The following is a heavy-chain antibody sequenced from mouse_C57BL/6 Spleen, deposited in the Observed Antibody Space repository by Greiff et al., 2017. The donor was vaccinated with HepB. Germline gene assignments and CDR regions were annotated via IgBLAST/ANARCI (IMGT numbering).Heavy chain of an antibody. V-gene: IGHV14-4*01. Sequence: EVQLQESGAELVRPGASVKLSCTASGFNINDDYMHWVKQRPEQGLEWIGWIDPENGDTEYASKFQGKATITADTSSNTAYLQLSSLTSEDTAVYYCTTYYGNHWYFDVWGTGTTVTVSS. J-gene: IGHJ1*03. CDR1: GFNINDDY. D-gene: IGHD2-1*01. CDR2: IDPENGDT. CDR3: TTYYGNHWYFDV.